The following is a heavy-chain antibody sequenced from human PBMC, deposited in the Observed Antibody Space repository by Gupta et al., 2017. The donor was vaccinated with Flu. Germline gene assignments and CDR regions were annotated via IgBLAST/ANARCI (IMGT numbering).Heavy chain of an antibody. J-gene: IGHJ4*02. Sequence: EVQLLESGGGLVKPGGSLRLSCAVSGFTFSSFNMNWARQAPGKGLEWVSSISSSSSYIYYADSVKGRFTASRDNSKNSLYLHMKSVRVEDAAVYYCVRDWSTTWQRGNYFDYWGQGTLVSVSS. CDR3: VRDWSTTWQRGNYFDY. D-gene: IGHD6-25*01. CDR1: GFTFSSFN. CDR2: ISSSSSYI. V-gene: IGHV3-21*02.